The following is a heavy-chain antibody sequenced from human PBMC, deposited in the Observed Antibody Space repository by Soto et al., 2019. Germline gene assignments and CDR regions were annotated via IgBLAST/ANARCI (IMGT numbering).Heavy chain of an antibody. J-gene: IGHJ4*02. Sequence: QLQLVQSVAEVQKPASSVKVSGNASGGTFRSYAINWVRQAPGQGLEWMGEIIPIFGTANYAQKCQARVTITADESTSSAYMERSSLRSEETAVYYCARDGGWHFWGIDYWGQGTLV. D-gene: IGHD3-16*01. V-gene: IGHV1-69*01. CDR1: GGTFRSYA. CDR3: ARDGGWHFWGIDY. CDR2: IIPIFGTA.